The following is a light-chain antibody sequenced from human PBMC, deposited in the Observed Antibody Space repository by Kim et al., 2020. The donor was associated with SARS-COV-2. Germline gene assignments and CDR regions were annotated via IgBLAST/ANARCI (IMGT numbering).Light chain of an antibody. CDR2: GKN. CDR3: NSRDSSGNRNYV. CDR1: SLRSYY. V-gene: IGLV3-19*01. J-gene: IGLJ1*01. Sequence: SSELTQDPAVSVALGQTVRITCQGDSLRSYYASWYQQKPGQAPVLVIYGKNNRPSGIPDRFSGSSSGNTASLTITGAQEEDEADYYCNSRDSSGNRNYVF.